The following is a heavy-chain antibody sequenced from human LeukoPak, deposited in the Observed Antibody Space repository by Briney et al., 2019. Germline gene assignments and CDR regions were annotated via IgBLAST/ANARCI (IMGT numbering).Heavy chain of an antibody. V-gene: IGHV4-34*01. CDR3: ARGGRWLQHFDY. CDR2: INHSGST. CDR1: GGSFSGYY. J-gene: IGHJ4*02. D-gene: IGHD5-24*01. Sequence: SETLSLTCAVYGGSFSGYYWSWIRQPPGKGLEWIGEINHSGSTSYNPSLKSRVTISVDTSKNQFSLKLSSVTAADTAVYYCARGGRWLQHFDYWGQGTLVTVSS.